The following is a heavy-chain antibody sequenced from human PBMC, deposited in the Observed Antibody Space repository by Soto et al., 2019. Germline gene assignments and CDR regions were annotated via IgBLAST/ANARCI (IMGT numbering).Heavy chain of an antibody. V-gene: IGHV4-4*07. CDR2: IYTSGRT. D-gene: IGHD3-10*01. J-gene: IGHJ6*02. CDR3: ASSGMDDYYYGMDV. Sequence: PSETLSLTCTVSGGSISSYYWSWIRQPAGKGLEWIGRIYTSGRTNYNPSLKSRVTMSVDTSKNQFSLKLSSVTAADTAVYYCASSGMDDYYYGMDVWGQGTTVTVSS. CDR1: GGSISSYY.